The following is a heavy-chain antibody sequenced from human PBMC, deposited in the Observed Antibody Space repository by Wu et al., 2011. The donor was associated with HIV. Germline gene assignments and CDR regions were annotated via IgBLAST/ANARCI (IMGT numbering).Heavy chain of an antibody. D-gene: IGHD6-6*01. Sequence: QVQLVQSGAEVKKPGASVKVSCKTSGYTFTNYAIHWVRQAPGQGLEWMGWISAYNGDTNYAQKLQDRVTMTTDTSTSTAYMELRSLRSDDTAVYYCARDGSSAPARLWYYNHMDVWGKGPRSPSP. J-gene: IGHJ6*03. CDR1: GYTFTNYA. CDR2: ISAYNGDT. V-gene: IGHV1-18*01. CDR3: ARDGSSAPARLWYYNHMDV.